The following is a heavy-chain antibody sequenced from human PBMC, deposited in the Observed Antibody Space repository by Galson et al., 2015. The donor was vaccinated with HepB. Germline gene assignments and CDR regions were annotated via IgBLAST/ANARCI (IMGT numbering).Heavy chain of an antibody. J-gene: IGHJ6*03. Sequence: LRLSCAASGFTFSSYSMNWVRQAPGKGLEWVSSISSSSSYIYYADSVKGRFTISRDNAKNSLYLQMNSLRAEDTAVYYCARDPTPYCSGGSCYYMDVWGKGTTVTVSS. CDR1: GFTFSSYS. CDR2: ISSSSSYI. V-gene: IGHV3-21*01. CDR3: ARDPTPYCSGGSCYYMDV. D-gene: IGHD2-15*01.